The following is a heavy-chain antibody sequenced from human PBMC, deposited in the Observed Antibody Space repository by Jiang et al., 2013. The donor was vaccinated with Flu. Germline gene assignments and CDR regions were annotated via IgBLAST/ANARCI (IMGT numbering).Heavy chain of an antibody. V-gene: IGHV1-8*02. CDR3: ARGPPRADYGSGSHYI. Sequence: GAEVKKPGASVKVSCKASGYTFTSYDINWVRQATGQGLEWMGWMNPNSGNTGYAQKFQGRVTMTRNTSVSTAYMELSSLRSEDTAVYYCARGPPRADYGSGSHYIWGQGTMVTVSS. CDR2: MNPNSGNT. CDR1: GYTFTSYD. J-gene: IGHJ3*02. D-gene: IGHD3-10*01.